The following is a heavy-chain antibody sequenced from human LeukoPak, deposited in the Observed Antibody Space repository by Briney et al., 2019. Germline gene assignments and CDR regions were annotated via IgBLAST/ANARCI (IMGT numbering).Heavy chain of an antibody. D-gene: IGHD6-19*01. J-gene: IGHJ5*02. Sequence: GASVNLSCKASGGTCSSYTNSWVRQGPGQGHEWMGRIIPILGIANYAQKFQGRVTITADKSTSTAYMELSSLRSEDTAVYYCARDYRSGRSNWFDPWGQGTLVTVSS. CDR3: ARDYRSGRSNWFDP. V-gene: IGHV1-69*04. CDR1: GGTCSSYT. CDR2: IIPILGIA.